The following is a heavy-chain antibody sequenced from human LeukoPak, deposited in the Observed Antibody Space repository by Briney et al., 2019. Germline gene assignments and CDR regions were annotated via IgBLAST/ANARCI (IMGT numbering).Heavy chain of an antibody. V-gene: IGHV3-48*01. Sequence: GGSLRLSCAASGFTFSSYSMNWVRQAPGKGLEWVSYISSSSSTIYYADSVKGRFTISRDNAKNSLYLQMNSLRAEDTAVYYCARASLWSTSDYWGQGTLVTVSS. D-gene: IGHD3-3*01. CDR3: ARASLWSTSDY. CDR1: GFTFSSYS. CDR2: ISSSSSTI. J-gene: IGHJ4*02.